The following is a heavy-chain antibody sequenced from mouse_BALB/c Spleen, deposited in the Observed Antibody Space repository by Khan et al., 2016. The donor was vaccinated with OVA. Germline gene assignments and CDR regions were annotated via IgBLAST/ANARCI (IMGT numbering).Heavy chain of an antibody. CDR3: ASLVDI. CDR2: ILAGGST. D-gene: IGHD1-3*01. J-gene: IGHJ2*01. Sequence: QVQLKESGPGLVAPSQSLSITCTVSGFSLTSYGVHWVRQPPGKGLEWLGVILAGGSTNYNSALMSSLSISNDHSKSQVFLKMNSLQTADTAMYYCASLVDIWGQGTTLTVSS. CDR1: GFSLTSYG. V-gene: IGHV2-9*02.